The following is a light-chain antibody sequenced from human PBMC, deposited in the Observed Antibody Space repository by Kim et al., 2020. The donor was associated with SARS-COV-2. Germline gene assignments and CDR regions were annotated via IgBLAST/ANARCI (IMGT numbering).Light chain of an antibody. CDR3: QQYDKWPMT. V-gene: IGKV3-15*01. CDR2: GAS. Sequence: VSPGERATLHCWASQDISSNLAWYQQKPGQAPRLLIYGASTRATGTPARFSGSGSGTEFTLTITGLQSEDFAVYHCQQYDKWPMTFGQGTRLEIK. CDR1: QDISSN. J-gene: IGKJ5*01.